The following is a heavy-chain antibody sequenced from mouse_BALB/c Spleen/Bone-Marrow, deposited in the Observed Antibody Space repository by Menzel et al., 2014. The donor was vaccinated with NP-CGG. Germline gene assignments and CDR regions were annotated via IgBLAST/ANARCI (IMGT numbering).Heavy chain of an antibody. D-gene: IGHD2-14*01. CDR2: IYPGSGST. V-gene: IGHV1S22*01. CDR1: GYTFTSYW. CDR3: TRRYEIYYAMDY. J-gene: IGHJ4*01. Sequence: LQQPVSELVRPGASVKLSCKASGYTFTSYWMHWVKQRPGQGLEWIGNIYPGSGSTNYDEKFKSKATLTVDTSSSTAYMQLSSLTSEDSAVYYCTRRYEIYYAMDYWGQGTSVTVSS.